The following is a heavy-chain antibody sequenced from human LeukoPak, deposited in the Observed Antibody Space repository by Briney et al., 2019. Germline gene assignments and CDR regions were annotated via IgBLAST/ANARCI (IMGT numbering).Heavy chain of an antibody. CDR1: GYSISSGFY. Sequence: PSETLSLTCTVSGYSISSGFYWGWLRQPPGEGLEWIGSIYHTGSTYYSLSLKSRVTISVDTSKNQLYLKLSSVTAADTAVHYCAGLHGYSYGYIGYWGQGTLVTVSS. CDR2: IYHTGST. CDR3: AGLHGYSYGYIGY. V-gene: IGHV4-38-2*02. D-gene: IGHD5-18*01. J-gene: IGHJ4*02.